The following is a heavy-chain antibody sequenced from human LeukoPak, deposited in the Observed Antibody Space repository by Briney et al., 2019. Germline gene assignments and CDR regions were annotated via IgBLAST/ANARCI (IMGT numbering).Heavy chain of an antibody. CDR2: IFPGDSDT. D-gene: IGHD1-26*01. CDR1: GYSFSTYW. J-gene: IGHJ4*02. Sequence: GESLKISCKGSGYSFSTYWIGWVRQMPGKGLEWMGIIFPGDSDTRYSPSFQGQVTISADKSISTAYLQWSSLKASDAAMYYCARRSYSASYYDYWGQGTLVTVSS. V-gene: IGHV5-51*01. CDR3: ARRSYSASYYDY.